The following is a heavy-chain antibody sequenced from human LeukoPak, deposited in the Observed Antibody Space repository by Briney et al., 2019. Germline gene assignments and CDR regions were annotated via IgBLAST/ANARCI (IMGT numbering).Heavy chain of an antibody. J-gene: IGHJ4*02. Sequence: ASVKVSCKASGYTFTSYGISWARQAPGQGLEWMGWISAYNGNTNYAQKLQGRVTMTTDTSTSTAYMELRSLRSDDTAVYYCARHLLYRGAHYFDYWGQGTLVTVSS. CDR2: ISAYNGNT. CDR3: ARHLLYRGAHYFDY. V-gene: IGHV1-18*01. CDR1: GYTFTSYG. D-gene: IGHD2-8*01.